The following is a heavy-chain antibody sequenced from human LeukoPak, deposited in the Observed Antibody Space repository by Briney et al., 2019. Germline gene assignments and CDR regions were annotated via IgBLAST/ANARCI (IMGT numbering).Heavy chain of an antibody. D-gene: IGHD6-13*01. Sequence: SETLSLTCSVSGGSISNYFWTWVRQPAGKGLEWIGRIYTSGSINYNPSLNGRVTMSVDSSKNQFSLNMRSVTAADTAVYYCARDSRITAAGTHYYYMDVWGKGTTVTVSS. CDR2: IYTSGSI. CDR1: GGSISNYF. V-gene: IGHV4-4*07. J-gene: IGHJ6*03. CDR3: ARDSRITAAGTHYYYMDV.